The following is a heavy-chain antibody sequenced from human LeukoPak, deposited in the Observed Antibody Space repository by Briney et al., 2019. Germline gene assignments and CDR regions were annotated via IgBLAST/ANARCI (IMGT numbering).Heavy chain of an antibody. V-gene: IGHV3-74*01. CDR3: ARSFKDSSGYDYVDSFDI. Sequence: GGSLRLSCAASGFTFSRYWMHWVRKAPGKGLVWVSRISSDGSNIGYAGSVKGRFTISRDNAKNTLYLQMNSLRAEDTAVYYCARSFKDSSGYDYVDSFDIWGQGTMVTVSS. CDR2: ISSDGSNI. CDR1: GFTFSRYW. D-gene: IGHD3-22*01. J-gene: IGHJ3*02.